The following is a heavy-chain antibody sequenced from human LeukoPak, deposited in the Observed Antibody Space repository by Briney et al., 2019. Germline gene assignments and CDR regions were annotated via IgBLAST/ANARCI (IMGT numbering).Heavy chain of an antibody. CDR1: GGSISSGGYY. V-gene: IGHV4-31*03. Sequence: SQTLSLTCTVSGGSISSGGYYWSWIRQHPGKGLEWIGYIYYSGSTYYNPSLKSRVTISVDTSKNQFSLRLSSVTAADTAVYYCAGRIGELHPLVFRNRGFDIWGQGTMVTVSS. D-gene: IGHD3-10*01. J-gene: IGHJ3*02. CDR2: IYYSGST. CDR3: AGRIGELHPLVFRNRGFDI.